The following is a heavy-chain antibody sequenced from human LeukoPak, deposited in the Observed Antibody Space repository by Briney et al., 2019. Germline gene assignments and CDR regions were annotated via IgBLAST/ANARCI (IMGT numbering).Heavy chain of an antibody. J-gene: IGHJ5*02. V-gene: IGHV3-74*01. CDR2: IYVDGRTT. Sequence: GGSLRLSCVASGVTFSNYWMHWVRQPPGKGLVWVSRIYVDGRTTNYADSVKGRFTISRDNAKNTVYLEMNSLSVEDTATYYCIRDFRSADLWGQGTLVTVTS. CDR1: GVTFSNYW. CDR3: IRDFRSADL.